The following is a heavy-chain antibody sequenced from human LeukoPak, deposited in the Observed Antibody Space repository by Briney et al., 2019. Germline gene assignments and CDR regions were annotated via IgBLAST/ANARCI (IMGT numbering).Heavy chain of an antibody. CDR3: ARGSIITIFGVANYGMDV. J-gene: IGHJ6*02. CDR2: INHSGST. CDR1: GGSFSGYY. D-gene: IGHD3-3*01. Sequence: SETLSLTCAVYGGSFSGYYWSWIRQPPGKGLEWIGEINHSGSTNYNPSLKSRVTISVDTSKNQFSLELSSVTAADTAVYYCARGSIITIFGVANYGMDVWGQGTTVTVSS. V-gene: IGHV4-34*01.